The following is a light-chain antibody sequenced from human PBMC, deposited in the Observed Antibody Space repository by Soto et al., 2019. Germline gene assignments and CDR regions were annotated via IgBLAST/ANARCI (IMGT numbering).Light chain of an antibody. V-gene: IGKV3-20*01. CDR1: QSVNSNY. Sequence: EIVLTKSPGTLSFSPGERATPSCRASQSVNSNYLAWYQQKPGQPPRLLIYDTPTRSTGIPDRFSGSGSGADFTLSISRLEPEDCAVVYCQQDGISPFTFGPGTK. CDR2: DTP. CDR3: QQDGISPFT. J-gene: IGKJ3*01.